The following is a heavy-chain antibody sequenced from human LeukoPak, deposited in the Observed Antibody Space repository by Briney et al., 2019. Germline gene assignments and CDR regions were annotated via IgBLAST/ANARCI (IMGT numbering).Heavy chain of an antibody. D-gene: IGHD4/OR15-4a*01. CDR2: IDPNTGDT. CDR3: ARGRTMDGSTPPFEI. V-gene: IGHV1-2*02. Sequence: ASVKVSCKASGYTFTNYYMHWVRQAPGQGLEWMGWIDPNTGDTNYSQNIQGRATMTRDTSIDTAYMEFTSLGSDDTAVYYCARGRTMDGSTPPFEIWGQGTMVAVSS. J-gene: IGHJ3*02. CDR1: GYTFTNYY.